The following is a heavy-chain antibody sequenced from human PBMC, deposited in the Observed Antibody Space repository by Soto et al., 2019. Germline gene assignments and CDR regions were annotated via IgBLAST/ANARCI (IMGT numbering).Heavy chain of an antibody. CDR2: IIPILGIA. D-gene: IGHD3-16*01. CDR1: GGTFSSYT. Sequence: QVQLVQSGAEVKKPGSSVRLSCKASGGTFSSYTISWVRQAPGQGLEWMGRIIPILGIANYAQKFQGRVTITADKSTRTADMELSSLRSEDTAVYYCAGIVILVPSWGQGTLVTVSS. J-gene: IGHJ4*02. CDR3: AGIVILVPS. V-gene: IGHV1-69*02.